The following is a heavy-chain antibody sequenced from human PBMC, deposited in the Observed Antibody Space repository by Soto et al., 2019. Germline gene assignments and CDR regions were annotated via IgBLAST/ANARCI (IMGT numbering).Heavy chain of an antibody. Sequence: GGSLRLSCAAPGFTLCSHSLSWVPPAPGEGLEWVSAISGSGGSTYYADSVKGRFTISRDNSKNTLYLQMNSLRAEDTAMYYCARDRRYCNGGSCYPDYWGQGTLVTVSS. J-gene: IGHJ4*01. CDR1: GFTLCSHS. CDR2: ISGSGGST. CDR3: ARDRRYCNGGSCYPDY. V-gene: IGHV3-23*01. D-gene: IGHD2-15*01.